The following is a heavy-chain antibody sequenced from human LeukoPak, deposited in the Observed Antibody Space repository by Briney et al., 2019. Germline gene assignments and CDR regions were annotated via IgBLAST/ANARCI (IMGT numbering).Heavy chain of an antibody. CDR3: ARTRGGIRNYYGSGSYYGY. V-gene: IGHV1-2*02. Sequence: ASVKVSCKTSGYTFTGYYMHWVRQAPGQGLEWMGWINPNSGGTNYAQKFQGRVTMTRDTSISTAYMELSRLRSDDTAVYYCARTRGGIRNYYGSGSYYGYWGQGTLVTVSS. CDR2: INPNSGGT. D-gene: IGHD3-10*01. CDR1: GYTFTGYY. J-gene: IGHJ4*02.